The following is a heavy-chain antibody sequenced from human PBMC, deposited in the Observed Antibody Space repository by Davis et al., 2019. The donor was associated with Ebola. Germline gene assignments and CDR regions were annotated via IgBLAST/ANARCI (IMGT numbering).Heavy chain of an antibody. CDR2: IDHSGTT. Sequence: PSETLSLTCAVYGGSFSTYYWTWIRQPPGKGLEWIGDIDHSGTTNYDPSLNSRVTISIDTSKNQFSVKLSSVTAADTAMYYCARGVRFLRTYYFDFWGRGTLVTVSS. D-gene: IGHD2/OR15-2a*01. CDR1: GGSFSTYY. V-gene: IGHV4-34*01. J-gene: IGHJ4*02. CDR3: ARGVRFLRTYYFDF.